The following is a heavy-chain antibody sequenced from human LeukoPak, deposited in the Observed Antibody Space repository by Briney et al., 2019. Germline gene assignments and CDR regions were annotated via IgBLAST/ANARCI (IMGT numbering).Heavy chain of an antibody. D-gene: IGHD3-10*01. CDR1: GGTFSSYA. CDR3: ARVVRGPTLYGSGSYWSGIDY. CDR2: IIPIFGTA. Sequence: GSSVKVSCKASGGTFSSYAISWVRQAPGQGLEWMGGIIPIFGTANYAQKFQGRVTITADESTSTAYMELSSLRSEDTAVYYCARVVRGPTLYGSGSYWSGIDYWGQGTLVTVSS. J-gene: IGHJ4*02. V-gene: IGHV1-69*01.